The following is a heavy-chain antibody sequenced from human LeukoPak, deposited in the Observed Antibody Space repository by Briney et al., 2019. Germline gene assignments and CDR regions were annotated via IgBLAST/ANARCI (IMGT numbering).Heavy chain of an antibody. Sequence: AGGSLRLSCAASGFTFDDYGLSWVRQAPGKGLEWVSAISGSGGSTYYADSVKGRFTISRDNSKNTLYLQMNSLRAEDTAVYYCARRNSGSYYDAFDIWGQGTMVTVSS. D-gene: IGHD1-26*01. CDR2: ISGSGGST. J-gene: IGHJ3*02. V-gene: IGHV3-23*01. CDR3: ARRNSGSYYDAFDI. CDR1: GFTFDDYG.